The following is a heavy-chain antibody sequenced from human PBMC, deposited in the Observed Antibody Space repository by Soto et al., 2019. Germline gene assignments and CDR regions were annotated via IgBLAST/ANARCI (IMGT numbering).Heavy chain of an antibody. CDR3: ARVKYYGSGSYYIEDY. Sequence: SETRSLTCAVYGGSFSGYYWSWIRQPPGKGLEWIGEINHSGSTYYNPSLESRVTISVDTSKNQFSLKLSSVTAADTAVYYCARVKYYGSGSYYIEDYWGQGTLVTVS. J-gene: IGHJ4*02. D-gene: IGHD3-10*01. CDR1: GGSFSGYY. V-gene: IGHV4-34*01. CDR2: INHSGST.